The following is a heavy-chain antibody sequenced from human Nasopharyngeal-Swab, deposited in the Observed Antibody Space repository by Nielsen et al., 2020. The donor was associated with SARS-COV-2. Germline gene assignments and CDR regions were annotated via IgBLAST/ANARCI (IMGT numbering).Heavy chain of an antibody. J-gene: IGHJ6*03. CDR2: ISGDGGST. Sequence: GASLKISCAASGFTFDDYAMHWVRQAPGKGLEWVSLISGDGGSTYYADSVKGRFTISRDNSKNSLYLQMNSLRTEDTALYYCAKDLKGATTDYYYYYYMDVWGKGTTVTVSS. CDR1: GFTFDDYA. D-gene: IGHD1-26*01. V-gene: IGHV3-43*02. CDR3: AKDLKGATTDYYYYYYMDV.